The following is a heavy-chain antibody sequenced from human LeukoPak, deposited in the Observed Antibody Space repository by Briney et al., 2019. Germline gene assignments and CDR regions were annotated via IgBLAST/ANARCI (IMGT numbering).Heavy chain of an antibody. CDR2: IYSGGKT. D-gene: IGHD1-26*01. V-gene: IGHV3-66*01. CDR3: ARSGNYLWRGHFDY. Sequence: GGSLRLSCTASEFTVSTNYMSWVRQAPGKGLEWDSFIYSGGKTFYADSVKGRFTISRDTSRNTLFLQMNGLRAEDTAVYYCARSGNYLWRGHFDYWGQGTLVTVSS. J-gene: IGHJ4*02. CDR1: EFTVSTNY.